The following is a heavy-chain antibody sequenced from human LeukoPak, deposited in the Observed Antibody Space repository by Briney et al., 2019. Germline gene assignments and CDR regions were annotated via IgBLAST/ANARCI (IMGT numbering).Heavy chain of an antibody. CDR1: GGSISSGGYY. Sequence: PSETLSLTCTVSGGSISSGGYYWSWIRQHPGKGLEWIGYIYYSGSTYYNPSLKSRVTISVDRSKNQFSLKLSSVTAADTAVYYCARGFGSIAAAGRRAADYWGQGTLVTVSS. D-gene: IGHD6-13*01. CDR3: ARGFGSIAAAGRRAADY. V-gene: IGHV4-31*03. CDR2: IYYSGST. J-gene: IGHJ4*02.